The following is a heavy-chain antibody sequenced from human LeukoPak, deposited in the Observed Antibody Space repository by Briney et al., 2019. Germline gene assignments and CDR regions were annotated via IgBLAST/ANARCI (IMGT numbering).Heavy chain of an antibody. D-gene: IGHD2/OR15-2a*01. CDR3: ARERVTTTSFDY. Sequence: GGSLRLSCGASGFTFTNYWMNWLRQAPGKGLEWVANIKQDGGAKNYVDSVKGRFTISRDNAKNSLFLQMNNLRVEDTAVYYCARERVTTTSFDYWGQGVLVTVSS. J-gene: IGHJ4*02. CDR1: GFTFTNYW. V-gene: IGHV3-7*01. CDR2: IKQDGGAK.